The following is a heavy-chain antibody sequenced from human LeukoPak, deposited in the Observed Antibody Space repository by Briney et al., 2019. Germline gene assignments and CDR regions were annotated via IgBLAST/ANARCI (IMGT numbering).Heavy chain of an antibody. CDR2: IYSGGST. CDR3: ARGNAHAFDI. V-gene: IGHV3-53*01. Sequence: GGSLRLSCAASGFIVSSNYINWVRQAPGKGLEWVSIIYSGGSTYYADSVKGRFTISRDNAENTLYLQMNSLRAEDTAVYFCARGNAHAFDIWGQGTMVTVSS. D-gene: IGHD1-1*01. J-gene: IGHJ3*02. CDR1: GFIVSSNY.